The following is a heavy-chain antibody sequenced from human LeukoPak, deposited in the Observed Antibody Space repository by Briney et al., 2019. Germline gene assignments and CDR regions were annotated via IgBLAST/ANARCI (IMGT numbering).Heavy chain of an antibody. CDR3: ARIPINYYGSGSLGY. CDR1: GFTFSSYE. Sequence: GGSLRLSCAASGFTFSSYEMNWVRQAPGKGLEWVSYISSSGSTIYYADSVKGRFTISRDNAKNSLYLQMNSLRAEDTAVYYCARIPINYYGSGSLGYWGQGTLVTVSS. CDR2: ISSSGSTI. J-gene: IGHJ4*02. D-gene: IGHD3-10*01. V-gene: IGHV3-48*03.